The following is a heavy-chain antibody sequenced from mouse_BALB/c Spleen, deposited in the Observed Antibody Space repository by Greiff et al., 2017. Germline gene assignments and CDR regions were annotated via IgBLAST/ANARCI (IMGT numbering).Heavy chain of an antibody. Sequence: EVQLVESGGGLVQPGGSRKLSCAASGFTFSSFGMHWVRQAPEKGLEWVAYISSGSSTIYYADTVKGRFTISRDNPKNTLFLQMTSLRSEDTAMYYCARGDYGSSYGYYAMDYWGQGTSVTVSS. J-gene: IGHJ4*01. D-gene: IGHD1-1*01. V-gene: IGHV5-17*02. CDR2: ISSGSSTI. CDR3: ARGDYGSSYGYYAMDY. CDR1: GFTFSSFG.